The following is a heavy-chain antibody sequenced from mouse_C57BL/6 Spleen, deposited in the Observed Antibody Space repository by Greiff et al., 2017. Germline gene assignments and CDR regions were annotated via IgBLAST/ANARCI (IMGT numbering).Heavy chain of an antibody. CDR1: GYTFTSYW. CDR3: ARELRLHP. D-gene: IGHD3-2*02. V-gene: IGHV1-50*01. J-gene: IGHJ2*01. CDR2: IDPSDSYT. Sequence: QVQLQQPGAELVKPGASVKLSCKASGYTFTSYWIQWVKQRPGQGLEWIGEIDPSDSYTNYNQKFKGKSTLTVDTSSSTAYMQLSSLTSEDSAVYYCARELRLHPWGQGTTLTVSS.